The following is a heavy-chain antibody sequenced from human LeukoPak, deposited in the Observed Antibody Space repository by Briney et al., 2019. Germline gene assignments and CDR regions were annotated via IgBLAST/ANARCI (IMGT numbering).Heavy chain of an antibody. CDR2: ISSSGSTI. J-gene: IGHJ4*02. CDR3: AKPAKTDYADY. V-gene: IGHV3-48*03. Sequence: GGSLRLSCAASGFTFSSYEMNWVRQAPGKGLEWVSYISSSGSTIYYADSVKGRFTISRDNSKNTLYLQMNSLRAGDTALYYCAKPAKTDYADYWGQGTLVTVSS. CDR1: GFTFSSYE. D-gene: IGHD1-14*01.